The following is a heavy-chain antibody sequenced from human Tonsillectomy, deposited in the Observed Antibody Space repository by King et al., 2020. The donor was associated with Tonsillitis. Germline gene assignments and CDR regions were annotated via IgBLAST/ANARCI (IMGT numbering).Heavy chain of an antibody. D-gene: IGHD5/OR15-5a*01. CDR2: TYYRSKWYN. Sequence: VQLQQSGPGLVKPSQTLSLTCAISGDSVSSNSAAWNWIRQSPSRGLEWLGRTYYRSKWYNNYAVSLKSRITINPDTSKNQFSLQLNSVTPEDTAVYYCASEYGGYGVYDWTNRYFDLWGRGTLVTVSS. CDR3: ASEYGGYGVYDWTNRYFDL. V-gene: IGHV6-1*01. J-gene: IGHJ2*01. CDR1: GDSVSSNSAA.